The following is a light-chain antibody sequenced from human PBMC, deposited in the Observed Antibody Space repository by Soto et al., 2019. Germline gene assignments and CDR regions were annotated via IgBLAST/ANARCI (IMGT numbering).Light chain of an antibody. V-gene: IGKV3-20*01. Sequence: EIVLTQSPGSLSLSPRERATLSCRASQSVSSNHLAWYQQRPGQAPRLLIYGASRSATGIRDRFSGSGSGTDFTLTISRLEPEECAMYYCQQYGSSTYTFGQETKVELK. CDR3: QQYGSSTYT. CDR2: GAS. J-gene: IGKJ2*01. CDR1: QSVSSNH.